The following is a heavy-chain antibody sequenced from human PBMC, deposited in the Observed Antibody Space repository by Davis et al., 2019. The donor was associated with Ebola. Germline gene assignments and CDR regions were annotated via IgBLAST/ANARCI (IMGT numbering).Heavy chain of an antibody. CDR2: IIPIFGTA. Sequence: SVKVSCKASGGTFSSYAISWVRQAPGQGLEWMGGIIPIFGTANYAQKFQGRVTITADESTSTAYMELSSLRSDDTAVYYCARVMGSMVRGVIGWFDPWGQGTLVTVSS. D-gene: IGHD3-10*01. V-gene: IGHV1-69*13. CDR1: GGTFSSYA. CDR3: ARVMGSMVRGVIGWFDP. J-gene: IGHJ5*02.